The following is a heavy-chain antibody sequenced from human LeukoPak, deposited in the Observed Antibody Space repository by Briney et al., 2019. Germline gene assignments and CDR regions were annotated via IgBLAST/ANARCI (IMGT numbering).Heavy chain of an antibody. Sequence: ASVKVSCKASGYSFSSYGISWVRQAPGQGLEWIGWISAYNGNTNLAQKLQGGVTMTTDTSTTTVYLEVRRLRSDDTAVYYCARDFRYNWRYPPPGGHWGQGTLVTVSS. D-gene: IGHD1-20*01. V-gene: IGHV1-18*01. CDR2: ISAYNGNT. CDR1: GYSFSSYG. CDR3: ARDFRYNWRYPPPGGH. J-gene: IGHJ4*02.